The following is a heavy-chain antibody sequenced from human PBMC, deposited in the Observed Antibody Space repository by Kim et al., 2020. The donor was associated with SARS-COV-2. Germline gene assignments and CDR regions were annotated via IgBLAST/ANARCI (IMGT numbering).Heavy chain of an antibody. CDR3: ARERVTTTGYYGLDV. J-gene: IGHJ6*02. Sequence: DSVKASFTISRDNARNARYLQRNSLRAEDTAVYYCARERVTTTGYYGLDVWGQGTTVTVSS. V-gene: IGHV3-66*01. D-gene: IGHD4-17*01.